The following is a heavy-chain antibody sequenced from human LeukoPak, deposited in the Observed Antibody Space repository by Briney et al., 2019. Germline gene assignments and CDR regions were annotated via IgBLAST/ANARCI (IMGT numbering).Heavy chain of an antibody. J-gene: IGHJ5*02. V-gene: IGHV3-53*01. Sequence: GGSLRLSCAASGFTVSSNYMSWVRQAPGKGLEWVSVIYSDGRTYYADSVKGRFTISRDNSKNTLYLETNSLRAEDTAVYYCAKASFYDSIPWGQGTLVTVSS. CDR1: GFTVSSNY. D-gene: IGHD3-22*01. CDR3: AKASFYDSIP. CDR2: IYSDGRT.